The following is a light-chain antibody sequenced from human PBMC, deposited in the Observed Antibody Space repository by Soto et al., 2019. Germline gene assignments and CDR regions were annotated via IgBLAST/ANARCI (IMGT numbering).Light chain of an antibody. CDR3: SSYTSSSTL. V-gene: IGLV2-14*01. Sequence: LTQPASVSVSPGQSITISCAGTSSDVGGYNYVSWYQQHPGKAPKLMIYEVSNRPSGVSNRFSGSKSGNTASLTISGLQADDEADYYCSSYTSSSTLFGTGTKVTVL. J-gene: IGLJ1*01. CDR2: EVS. CDR1: SSDVGGYNY.